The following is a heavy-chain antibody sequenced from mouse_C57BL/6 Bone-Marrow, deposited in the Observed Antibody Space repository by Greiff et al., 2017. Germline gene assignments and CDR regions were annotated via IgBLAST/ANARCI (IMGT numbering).Heavy chain of an antibody. CDR1: GFNIKDDY. CDR2: IDPENGDT. Sequence: EVQRVESGAELVRPGASVKLSCTASGFNIKDDYMHWVKQRPEQGLEWIGWIDPENGDTEYASKFQGKATITADTSSNTAYLQLSSLTSEDTAVYYCTTWYFDYWGQGTTLTVSS. V-gene: IGHV14-4*01. CDR3: TTWYFDY. J-gene: IGHJ2*01.